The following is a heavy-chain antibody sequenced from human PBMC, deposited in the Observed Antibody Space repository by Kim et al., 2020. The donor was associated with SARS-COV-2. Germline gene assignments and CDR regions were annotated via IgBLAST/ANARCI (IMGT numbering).Heavy chain of an antibody. J-gene: IGHJ6*02. V-gene: IGHV3-11*06. Sequence: GRFTISRDNAKNSLYLQMNSLRGEDTAMYYCAKFYSSSWLGYYYYGMDVWGQGTTVTVSS. D-gene: IGHD6-13*01. CDR3: AKFYSSSWLGYYYYGMDV.